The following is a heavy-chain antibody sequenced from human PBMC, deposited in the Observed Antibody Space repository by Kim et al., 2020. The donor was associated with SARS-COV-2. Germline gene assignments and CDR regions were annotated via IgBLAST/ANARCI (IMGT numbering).Heavy chain of an antibody. J-gene: IGHJ4*02. CDR2: ISAYNGNT. V-gene: IGHV1-18*01. Sequence: ASVKVSCKASGYTFTSYGISWVRQAPGQGLEWMGWISAYNGNTNYAQKLQGRVTMTTDTSTSTAYMELRSLRSDDTAVYYCARSNYYGSGSYYTTTYDYFDYWGQGTLVTVSS. D-gene: IGHD3-10*01. CDR1: GYTFTSYG. CDR3: ARSNYYGSGSYYTTTYDYFDY.